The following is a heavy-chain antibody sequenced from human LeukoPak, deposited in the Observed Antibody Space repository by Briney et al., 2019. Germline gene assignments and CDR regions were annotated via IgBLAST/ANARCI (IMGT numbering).Heavy chain of an antibody. CDR2: FYYSGST. J-gene: IGHJ4*02. Sequence: PSETLPLTCTVSGGSISSYYWSWIRQPPGKGLEWIGYFYYSGSTSYNPSLKSRVTISVDTSKNQFSLKLTSVTAADTAVYYCARQTGTVTTPFDYWGQGTLVTASS. V-gene: IGHV4-59*08. D-gene: IGHD4-17*01. CDR3: ARQTGTVTTPFDY. CDR1: GGSISSYY.